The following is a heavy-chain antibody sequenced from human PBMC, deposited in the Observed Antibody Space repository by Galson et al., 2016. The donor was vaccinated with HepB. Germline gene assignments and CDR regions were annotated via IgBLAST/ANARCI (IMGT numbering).Heavy chain of an antibody. J-gene: IGHJ3*02. D-gene: IGHD2-15*01. Sequence: SLRLSCAASGFTFSSYWMTWVRQAPGKGLEWMANIKQDGIEKYHVDSVKGRFTISRDNAKNSLYLQMNSLRAEDTAVYYCARDSGFCSGGSCYGDAFDIWGQGTMVTVSS. CDR2: IKQDGIEK. CDR3: ARDSGFCSGGSCYGDAFDI. V-gene: IGHV3-7*01. CDR1: GFTFSSYW.